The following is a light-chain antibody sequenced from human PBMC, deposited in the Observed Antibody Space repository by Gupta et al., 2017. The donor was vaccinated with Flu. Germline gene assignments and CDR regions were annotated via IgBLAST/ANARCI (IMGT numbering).Light chain of an antibody. J-gene: IGKJ2*03. Sequence: EIVMTQSPATLSVSPGERATLSCRASQSVSKYLAWYQQKPGQAPRLLISGASTRATGIPARFSGSGSGTEFTLTISSLQSEDFAVYYCQQYRNWPPGFGQGTKLEIK. CDR3: QQYRNWPPG. V-gene: IGKV3-15*01. CDR2: GAS. CDR1: QSVSKY.